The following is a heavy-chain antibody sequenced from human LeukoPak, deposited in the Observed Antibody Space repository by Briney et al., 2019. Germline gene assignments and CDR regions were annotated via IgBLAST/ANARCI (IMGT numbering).Heavy chain of an antibody. Sequence: GRSLRLSCAASGFTFSSYAMHWVRQAPGKGLEWVAVISYDGSNKYYADSVKGRSTISRDNSKNTLYLQMNSLRAEDTAVYYCARGPYSSGLSPIYYYYGMDVWGQGTTVTVSS. J-gene: IGHJ6*02. D-gene: IGHD6-19*01. CDR1: GFTFSSYA. V-gene: IGHV3-30*04. CDR3: ARGPYSSGLSPIYYYYGMDV. CDR2: ISYDGSNK.